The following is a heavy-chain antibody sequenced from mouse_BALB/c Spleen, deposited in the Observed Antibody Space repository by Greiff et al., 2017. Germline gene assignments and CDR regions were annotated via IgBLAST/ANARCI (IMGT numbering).Heavy chain of an antibody. CDR1: GFSLTSYG. CDR3: ARAYDGYGGFAY. D-gene: IGHD2-3*01. J-gene: IGHJ3*01. V-gene: IGHV2-9*02. Sequence: VKLVESGPGLVAPSQSLSITCTVSGFSLTSYGVHWVRQPPGKGLEWLGVIWAGGSTNYNSALMSRLSISKDNSKSQVFLKMNSLQTDDTAMYYCARAYDGYGGFAYWGQGTLVTVSA. CDR2: IWAGGST.